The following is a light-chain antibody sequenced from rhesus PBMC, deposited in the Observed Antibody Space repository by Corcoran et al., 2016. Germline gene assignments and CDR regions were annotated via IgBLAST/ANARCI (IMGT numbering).Light chain of an antibody. CDR1: QSLLDSEDGKTY. Sequence: DTVMTQTPLSLPVTPGEPASISCRSSQSLLDSEDGKTYLDWYLQKPGQSPQLLINEVSNRASGVPERFSGSGSDTVFTLKVSRVEAEDVGIYFCTQYRHIPYTFGQGTKVEIK. CDR3: TQYRHIPYT. J-gene: IGKJ2*01. CDR2: EVS. V-gene: IGKV2-86*01.